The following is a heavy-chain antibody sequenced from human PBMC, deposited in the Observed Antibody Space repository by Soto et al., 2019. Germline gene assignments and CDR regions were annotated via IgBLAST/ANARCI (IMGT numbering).Heavy chain of an antibody. CDR2: INAGNGNT. D-gene: IGHD3-10*01. J-gene: IGHJ4*02. V-gene: IGHV1-3*01. CDR3: ARDRNYYGSGSYGRFDY. Sequence: QVQLVQSGAEVKKPGASVKVSCKASGYTFTSYAMHWVRQAPGQRLEWMGRINAGNGNTKYSQKFQGRVTITRDTSASTAYMELSSLRSEDTAVYYCARDRNYYGSGSYGRFDYWGQGTLVTVSS. CDR1: GYTFTSYA.